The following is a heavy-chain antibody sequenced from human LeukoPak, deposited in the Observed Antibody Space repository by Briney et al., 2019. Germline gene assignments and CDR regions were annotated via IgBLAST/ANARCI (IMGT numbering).Heavy chain of an antibody. V-gene: IGHV3-33*01. CDR2: IWFDGRNK. Sequence: PGGSLRLSCTASGFTFSNYGMHWVRQAPGKGLEWVAIIWFDGRNKYYADSVKGRFTISRDNSKNTLYLQMNSLRAEDAAVYYCAREGEGYYDAFDIWGQGTMVTVSS. J-gene: IGHJ3*02. CDR1: GFTFSNYG. D-gene: IGHD3-16*01. CDR3: AREGEGYYDAFDI.